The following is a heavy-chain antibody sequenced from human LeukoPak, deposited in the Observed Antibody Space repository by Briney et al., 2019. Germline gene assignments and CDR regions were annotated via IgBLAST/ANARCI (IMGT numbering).Heavy chain of an antibody. Sequence: GGSLRLSCAPSGFTFSSYCMHWVRQAPGKGLVWVSRISSDGTGTSYADSVKGRFTISRDNAKNTLYLQMNSLRAEDTAVYYCARVHYGDYVDYWGQGTLVTVSS. CDR2: ISSDGTGT. J-gene: IGHJ4*02. CDR3: ARVHYGDYVDY. V-gene: IGHV3-74*01. CDR1: GFTFSSYC. D-gene: IGHD4-17*01.